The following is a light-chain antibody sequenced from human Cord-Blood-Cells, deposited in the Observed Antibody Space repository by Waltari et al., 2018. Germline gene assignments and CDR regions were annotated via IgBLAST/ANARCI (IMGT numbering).Light chain of an antibody. V-gene: IGKV4-1*01. CDR2: WAS. J-gene: IGKJ1*01. CDR3: QQYYSTPPT. CDR1: QSALYSSNNKNY. Sequence: DIVMTQSPDSLAVSLGERATINCKSRQSALYSSNNKNYLAWYQQKPGQPPKLLIYWASTRESGVPDRFSGSGSGTDFTLTISSLQAEDVAVYYCQQYYSTPPTFGQGTKVEIK.